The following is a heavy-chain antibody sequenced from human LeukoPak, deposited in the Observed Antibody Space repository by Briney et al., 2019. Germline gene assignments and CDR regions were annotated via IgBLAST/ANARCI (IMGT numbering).Heavy chain of an antibody. CDR2: IIPILGIA. V-gene: IGHV1-69*04. D-gene: IGHD2-15*01. CDR3: AGAGGGIRQLYYYYGMDV. CDR1: GGTFSSYA. Sequence: GASVKVSCKASGGTFSSYAISWVRQAPGQGLEWMGRIIPILGIANYAQKFQGRVTITADKSTSTAYMELSSLRSEDTAVYYCAGAGGGIRQLYYYYGMDVWGQGTTVTVSS. J-gene: IGHJ6*02.